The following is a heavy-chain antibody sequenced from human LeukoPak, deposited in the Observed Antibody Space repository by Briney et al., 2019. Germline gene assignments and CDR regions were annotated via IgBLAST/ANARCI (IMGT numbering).Heavy chain of an antibody. D-gene: IGHD3-10*01. V-gene: IGHV1-69*13. CDR1: GGTFSSYA. J-gene: IGHJ6*03. CDR3: ARDLYYYGSGSYESGHYYYYYMDV. Sequence: ASVKASCKASGGTFSSYAISWVRQAPGQGLEWMGGIIPIFGTANYAQKFQGRVTITADESTSTAYMELSSLRSEDTAVYYCARDLYYYGSGSYESGHYYYYYMDVWGKGTTVTISS. CDR2: IIPIFGTA.